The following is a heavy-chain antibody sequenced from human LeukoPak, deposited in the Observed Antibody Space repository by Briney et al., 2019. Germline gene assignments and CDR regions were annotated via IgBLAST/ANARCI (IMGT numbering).Heavy chain of an antibody. V-gene: IGHV3-7*03. CDR1: GFTFSTHW. D-gene: IGHD5-12*01. CDR3: ARDSTWQLDY. J-gene: IGHJ4*02. Sequence: QAGRSLRLSCTASGFTFSTHWMTWVRQPPGKGLEWVANIKEDGSVKYYVDSVKGRFTISRDNTKNALYLQMNSLRADDTAVYFCARDSTWQLDYWGQGTLITVSS. CDR2: IKEDGSVK.